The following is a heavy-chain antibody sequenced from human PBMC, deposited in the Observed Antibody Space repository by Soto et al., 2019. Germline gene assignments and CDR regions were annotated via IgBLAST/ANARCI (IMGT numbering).Heavy chain of an antibody. D-gene: IGHD5-12*01. V-gene: IGHV4-4*07. CDR3: ARNVASPGVSGSWGAFDI. J-gene: IGHJ3*02. CDR2: IFSSGST. Sequence: QVQLQESGPGLVKPSETLSLICTVSGGSISNYFCDWIRQPAGKGLEGIGRIFSSGSTNYNASLKSRVTLSVDTSKNQVSLKLTSMTAADTAVYYCARNVASPGVSGSWGAFDIWGQGTMVTVSS. CDR1: GGSISNYF.